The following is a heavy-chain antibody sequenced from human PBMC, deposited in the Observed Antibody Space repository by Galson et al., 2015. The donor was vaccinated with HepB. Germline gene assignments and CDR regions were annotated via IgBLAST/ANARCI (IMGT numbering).Heavy chain of an antibody. CDR2: ISAYNGNT. J-gene: IGHJ4*02. Sequence: SVKVSCKASGYTFTSYGISWVRQAPGQGLEWMGWISAYNGNTNYAQKLQGRVTMTTDTSTSTAYMELRSLRSDDTAVYYCARVSHRGYGDHWDAPFDYWGQGTLVTVSS. CDR3: ARVSHRGYGDHWDAPFDY. D-gene: IGHD4-17*01. V-gene: IGHV1-18*01. CDR1: GYTFTSYG.